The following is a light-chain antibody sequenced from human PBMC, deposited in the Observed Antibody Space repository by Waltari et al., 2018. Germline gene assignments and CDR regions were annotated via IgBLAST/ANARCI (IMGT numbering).Light chain of an antibody. CDR2: DVS. Sequence: QSALTQPASVSGSPGQSITISCTGTSSDVGGYDYVSWYQNHPGRAPPLMLYDVSNRPSGFSDLFSGSRSGNTASLTISGLQTEDEADYYCNSFTRSDTPLYVFGTGTKVTVL. CDR3: NSFTRSDTPLYV. CDR1: SSDVGGYDY. J-gene: IGLJ1*01. V-gene: IGLV2-14*03.